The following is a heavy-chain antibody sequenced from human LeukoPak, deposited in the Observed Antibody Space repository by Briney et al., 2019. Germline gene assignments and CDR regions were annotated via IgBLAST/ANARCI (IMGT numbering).Heavy chain of an antibody. Sequence: GASVKVSCKASGGTFSSYAISWVRQAPGQGLEWMGGIIPIFGTANYAQKFQGRVTITADESTSTAYMELSSLRSEDTAVYYCARDRRDYYGSGSYYYYMDVWGKGTTVTISS. CDR1: GGTFSSYA. D-gene: IGHD3-10*01. V-gene: IGHV1-69*13. CDR2: IIPIFGTA. J-gene: IGHJ6*03. CDR3: ARDRRDYYGSGSYYYYMDV.